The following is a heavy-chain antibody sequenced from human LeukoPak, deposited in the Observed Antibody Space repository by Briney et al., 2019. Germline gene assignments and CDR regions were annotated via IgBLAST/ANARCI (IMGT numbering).Heavy chain of an antibody. J-gene: IGHJ6*02. Sequence: SQTLSLTCTVSGGSISSGDYYWSWIRQPPGKGLEWIGYIYYSGSTNYNPSLKSRVTISVDTSKNQFSLKLSSVTAADTAVYYCARDNWNYGSSMDVWGQGTTVTVSS. CDR1: GGSISSGDYY. V-gene: IGHV4-61*08. D-gene: IGHD1-7*01. CDR3: ARDNWNYGSSMDV. CDR2: IYYSGST.